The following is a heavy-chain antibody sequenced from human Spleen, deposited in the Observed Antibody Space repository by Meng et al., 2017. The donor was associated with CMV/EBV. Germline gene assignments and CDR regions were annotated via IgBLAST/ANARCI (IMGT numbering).Heavy chain of an antibody. Sequence: ISSGGYYWTWIRQHPGKGLEWIGYIYNSESTYYNPSFKSRVTISLDTSRNQFSLRLISVTAADTAVYFCARGGTYCGGDCYSPFDPWGQGTPVTVSS. CDR1: ISSGGYY. CDR3: ARGGTYCGGDCYSPFDP. J-gene: IGHJ5*01. CDR2: IYNSEST. V-gene: IGHV4-31*02. D-gene: IGHD2-21*01.